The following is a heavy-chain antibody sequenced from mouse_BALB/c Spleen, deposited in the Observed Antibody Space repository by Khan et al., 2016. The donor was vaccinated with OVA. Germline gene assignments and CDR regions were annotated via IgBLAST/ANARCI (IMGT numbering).Heavy chain of an antibody. V-gene: IGHV5-6*01. CDR2: ISSGGDYT. CDR3: ASHFTESFAY. J-gene: IGHJ3*01. CDR1: GFTFSSYS. Sequence: EVQLLETGGDLVKPGGSLKLSCAASGFTFSSYSMSWVRQTLDKRQEGVATISSGGDYTYYPDSVKGRFTITRDKSRKTLYLQMSCLKSEDTAMYYLASHFTESFAYWGQGTLVTVSA.